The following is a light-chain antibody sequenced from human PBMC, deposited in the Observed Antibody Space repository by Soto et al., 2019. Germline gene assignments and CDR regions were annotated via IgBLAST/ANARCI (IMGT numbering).Light chain of an antibody. Sequence: EIVLTQSPGTLSLSPGERATLSCRASQSVSSSYLAWYQQKPGQAPRLLIYGASSRATGIPDRFSGSGSGTDFTLTISRLEPEEFAVYYWQQYGSSPPTFGQGTKLEIK. V-gene: IGKV3-20*01. CDR3: QQYGSSPPT. CDR2: GAS. CDR1: QSVSSSY. J-gene: IGKJ2*01.